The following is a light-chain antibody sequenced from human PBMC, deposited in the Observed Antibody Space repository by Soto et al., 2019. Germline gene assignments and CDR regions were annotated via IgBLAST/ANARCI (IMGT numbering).Light chain of an antibody. CDR2: ELT. Sequence: QSALTQPPSVSGSPGQSVTISCTGTSSDVGAYNYVSWYQQHPGKAPKLVIYELTKRPSGVPDRFSGSKSGDTASLTVSGLQAEDEPDYYCSSYAGSNNFVFGTGTKVTV. CDR3: SSYAGSNNFV. J-gene: IGLJ1*01. CDR1: SSDVGAYNY. V-gene: IGLV2-8*01.